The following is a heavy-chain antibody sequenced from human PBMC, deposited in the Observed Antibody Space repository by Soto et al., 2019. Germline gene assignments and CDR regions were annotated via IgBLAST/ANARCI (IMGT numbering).Heavy chain of an antibody. V-gene: IGHV3-53*01. CDR3: AGWTNFWSGYAYYYYGMDV. CDR1: VFTVISNY. CDR2: IYSGGST. D-gene: IGHD3-3*01. Sequence: GWSLRLSCASSVFTVISNYMSWVRQAPGKGLEWVSVIYSGGSTYYADSVKGRFTISRDNSKNTLYLQMNSLRAEDTAVYYCAGWTNFWSGYAYYYYGMDVWGQETTVTVSS. J-gene: IGHJ6*02.